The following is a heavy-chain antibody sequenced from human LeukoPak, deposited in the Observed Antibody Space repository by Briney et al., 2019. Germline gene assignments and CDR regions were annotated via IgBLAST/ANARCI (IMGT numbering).Heavy chain of an antibody. Sequence: GGSLRPSSTASAFTSGDYAMTWVRQAPGEGLEWVGFIRSKAYGGTTGYAASVKGRFTISRDDSKSIAYLQMNSLKIEDTAVYYCSTSYYDFWSAYWGQGTLVTVSS. CDR3: STSYYDFWSAY. CDR2: IRSKAYGGTT. D-gene: IGHD3-3*01. J-gene: IGHJ4*02. V-gene: IGHV3-49*04. CDR1: AFTSGDYA.